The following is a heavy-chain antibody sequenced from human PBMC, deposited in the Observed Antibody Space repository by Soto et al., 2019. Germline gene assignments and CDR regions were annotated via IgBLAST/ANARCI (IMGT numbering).Heavy chain of an antibody. J-gene: IGHJ1*01. CDR2: ISGSGGSA. CDR3: SIGLTPGTRCPPDF. CDR1: GFTFSSFA. V-gene: IGHV3-23*01. Sequence: GGSLRLSCAASGFTFSSFAMSWVRQAPGKGLDWVSAISGSGGSAYSADSVKGRFTISRDNSKNTLYLQMSSLRAEDTAVYYCSIGLTPGTRCPPDFWGQASLVTVST. D-gene: IGHD1-1*01.